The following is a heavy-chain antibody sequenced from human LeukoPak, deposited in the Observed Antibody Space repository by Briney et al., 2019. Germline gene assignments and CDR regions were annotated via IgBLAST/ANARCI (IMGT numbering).Heavy chain of an antibody. Sequence: ASVKVSCKASGNTFTDYYMHWVRQAPGQGLEWMGWINPNSGGTNYAQKFQGRVTMTRDTSTSTVYMELSSLRSEDTALYYCARGRFPTKRSAYYYGAFDIWGQGTMVTVSS. CDR1: GNTFTDYY. V-gene: IGHV1-2*02. D-gene: IGHD3-22*01. CDR3: ARGRFPTKRSAYYYGAFDI. CDR2: INPNSGGT. J-gene: IGHJ3*02.